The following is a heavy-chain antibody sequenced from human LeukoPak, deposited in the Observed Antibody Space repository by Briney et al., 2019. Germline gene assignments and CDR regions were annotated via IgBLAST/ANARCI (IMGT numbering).Heavy chain of an antibody. CDR2: ISYDGSNK. V-gene: IGHV3-30-3*01. CDR1: GFTFSSYA. J-gene: IGHJ6*02. CDR3: ARDLVNVVVVPAAMALDSYYYYGMDV. D-gene: IGHD2-2*01. Sequence: GGSLRLSCAASGFTFSSYAMHWVRQAPGKGLEWVAVISYDGSNKYHADSVKGRFTISRDNSKNTLYLQMNSLRAEDTAVYYCARDLVNVVVVPAAMALDSYYYYGMDVWGQGTTVTVSS.